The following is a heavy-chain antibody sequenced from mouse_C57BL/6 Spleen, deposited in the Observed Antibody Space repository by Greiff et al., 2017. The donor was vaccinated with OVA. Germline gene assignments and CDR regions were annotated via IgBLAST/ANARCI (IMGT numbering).Heavy chain of an antibody. CDR2: LSSGGDYI. Sequence: EVKLVESGEGLVKPGGSLKLSCAASGFTFSSYAMSWVRQTPEKRLEWVAYLSSGGDYIYYADTVKGRFTISRDNARNTLYLQMSSLKSEDTAMYYCTREGVTPHFDYWGQGTTLTVSS. CDR3: TREGVTPHFDY. CDR1: GFTFSSYA. D-gene: IGHD2-2*01. V-gene: IGHV5-9-1*02. J-gene: IGHJ2*01.